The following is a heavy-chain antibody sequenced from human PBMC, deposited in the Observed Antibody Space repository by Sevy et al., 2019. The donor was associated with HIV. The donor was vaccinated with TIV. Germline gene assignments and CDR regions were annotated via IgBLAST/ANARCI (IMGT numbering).Heavy chain of an antibody. CDR2: SDPQHGET. CDR1: GYTLSKLS. J-gene: IGHJ5*02. D-gene: IGHD2-15*01. Sequence: ASVKVSCKVSGYTLSKLSIHWVRQAPGKGLEWMGDSDPQHGETIYAQRFQGRVTMTEDTSTDTAYMELSSLASEDTTVYYCATVGLSYCSGASCYQGDWFDPWGQGTLVTVSP. CDR3: ATVGLSYCSGASCYQGDWFDP. V-gene: IGHV1-24*01.